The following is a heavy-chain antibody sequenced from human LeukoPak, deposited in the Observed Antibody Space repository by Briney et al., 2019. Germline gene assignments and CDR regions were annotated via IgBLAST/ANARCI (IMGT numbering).Heavy chain of an antibody. Sequence: GGSLRLSCATSGFTFSNFAMNWVRQAPGKGLEWVSVISSNGGRTYYANSVKGRFTISRDNSKNTLYVQMNSLRADDAAVYYCAKGRSSYPMDYIFDFWGQGTLVTVSS. CDR3: AKGRSSYPMDYIFDF. CDR1: GFTFSNFA. CDR2: ISSNGGRT. V-gene: IGHV3-23*01. J-gene: IGHJ4*02. D-gene: IGHD3-16*02.